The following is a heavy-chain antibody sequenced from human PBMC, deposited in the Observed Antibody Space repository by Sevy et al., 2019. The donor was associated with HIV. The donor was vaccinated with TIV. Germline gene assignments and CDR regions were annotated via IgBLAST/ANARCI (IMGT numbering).Heavy chain of an antibody. D-gene: IGHD1-7*01. CDR3: ARDGGGGTTNSGMDV. CDR2: VYPNSGGT. CDR1: GYTFTDDY. V-gene: IGHV1-2*06. J-gene: IGHJ6*02. Sequence: VSVKVSCKASGYTFTDDYLHWVRQVPGLGLEWMGRVYPNSGGTNYARKFQGRVTMTRDTSISTAYMELSRLRFDDTAVYYCARDGGGGTTNSGMDVWGQGTTVTVSS.